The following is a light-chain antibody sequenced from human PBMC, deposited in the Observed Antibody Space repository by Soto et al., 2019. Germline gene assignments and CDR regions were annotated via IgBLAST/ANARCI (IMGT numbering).Light chain of an antibody. Sequence: EIVLTQSPGTLSLSPGERATLSCRASQSVSSSYLAWYQQKPGQAPRLLIYGASSRATGIPDRFSGSGSGTDFTLTISRPEPEDFAVYYCQQYNNWLTFGGGTKVDIK. V-gene: IGKV3-20*01. CDR3: QQYNNWLT. CDR2: GAS. CDR1: QSVSSSY. J-gene: IGKJ4*01.